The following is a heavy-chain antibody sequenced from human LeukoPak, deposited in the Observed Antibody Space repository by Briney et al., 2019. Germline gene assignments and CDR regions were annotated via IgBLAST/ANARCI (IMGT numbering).Heavy chain of an antibody. D-gene: IGHD2-15*01. CDR2: IIPIFGTA. Sequence: ASVKVSCKASGGTFSSYAISWVRQAPGQGLEWMGGIIPIFGTANYAQKFQGRVTITADKSTSTAYMELSSLRSEDTAVYHCARATQGYCSGGSCYEYYFDYWGQGTLVTVSS. J-gene: IGHJ4*02. CDR1: GGTFSSYA. V-gene: IGHV1-69*06. CDR3: ARATQGYCSGGSCYEYYFDY.